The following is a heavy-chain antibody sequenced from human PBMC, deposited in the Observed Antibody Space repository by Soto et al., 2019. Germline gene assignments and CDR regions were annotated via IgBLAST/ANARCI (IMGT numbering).Heavy chain of an antibody. CDR3: ARADAFANENAFDL. CDR1: GFSFRTYG. J-gene: IGHJ3*01. V-gene: IGHV3-33*01. D-gene: IGHD1-1*01. Sequence: QVQLVESGGGLVQPGTSLRLSCAVSGFSFRTYGFHWVRQPPGKGLQWVAVISPKGHSDSVEGRFTISRDNSKDTLYLQMNNLRAEDTAVYYGARADAFANENAFDLWGQGTKVTVSS. CDR2: ISPK.